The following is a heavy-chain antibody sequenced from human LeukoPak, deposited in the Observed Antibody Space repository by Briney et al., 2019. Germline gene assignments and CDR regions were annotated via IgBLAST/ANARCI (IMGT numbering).Heavy chain of an antibody. J-gene: IGHJ4*02. Sequence: TSETLSLTCTVSGYSISSGYYWGWIRQPPGKGLEWIGSIYHSGSTYYNPSLKSRVTISVDTSKNQFSLKLSSVTAADTAVYYCARGYYYGSGSYPQMGEYNDYWGQGTLVTVSS. V-gene: IGHV4-38-2*02. CDR1: GYSISSGYY. CDR3: ARGYYYGSGSYPQMGEYNDY. D-gene: IGHD3-10*01. CDR2: IYHSGST.